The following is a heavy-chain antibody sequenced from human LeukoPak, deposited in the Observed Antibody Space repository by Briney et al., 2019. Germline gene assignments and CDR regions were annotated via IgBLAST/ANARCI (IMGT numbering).Heavy chain of an antibody. CDR2: ISGSGGST. J-gene: IGHJ1*01. CDR3: AKFPPGLLGYCSSTSCQEYFQH. CDR1: GFIFSSYA. Sequence: GGSLRLSCAASGFIFSSYAMSWVRQAPGKGLEWVSAISGSGGSTYYADSVKGRFTISRDNSKNTLYLQMNSLRAEDTAVYYCAKFPPGLLGYCSSTSCQEYFQHWGQGTLVTVSS. V-gene: IGHV3-23*01. D-gene: IGHD2-2*01.